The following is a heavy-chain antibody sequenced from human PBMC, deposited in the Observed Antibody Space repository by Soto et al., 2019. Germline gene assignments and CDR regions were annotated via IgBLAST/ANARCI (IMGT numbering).Heavy chain of an antibody. V-gene: IGHV1-18*01. J-gene: IGHJ4*02. CDR2: ISAYNGNT. CDR3: ARVTLLWFGELSNPSDY. Sequence: GASVKVSCKASGYTFTSYGISWVRQAPGQGLEWMGWISAYNGNTNYAQKLQGRVTMTTDTSTSTAYMELRSLRSDDTAVYYCARVTLLWFGELSNPSDYSGQGTLVTVSS. CDR1: GYTFTSYG. D-gene: IGHD3-10*01.